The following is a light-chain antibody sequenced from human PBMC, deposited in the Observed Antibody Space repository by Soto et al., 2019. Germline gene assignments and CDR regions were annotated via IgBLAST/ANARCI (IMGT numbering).Light chain of an antibody. CDR3: HSYDSGLSGVV. J-gene: IGLJ3*02. Sequence: QSVLTQPPAVSGAPGQRVTISLSGSSSNIGSHYDVHWYQQIPGTAPKLLIYGNINRPSGVPDRFSGSRSDTSASLAITGLQSEDEADYYCHSYDSGLSGVVFGGGTKLTVL. V-gene: IGLV1-40*01. CDR2: GNI. CDR1: SSNIGSHYD.